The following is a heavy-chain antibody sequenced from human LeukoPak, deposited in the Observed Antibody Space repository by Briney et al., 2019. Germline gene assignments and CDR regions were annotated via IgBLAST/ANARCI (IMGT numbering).Heavy chain of an antibody. CDR2: IWYDGSNK. CDR3: ARDRVATPHYYFDY. CDR1: GFTFSSYG. Sequence: GGSLRLSCAASGFTFSSYGVHWVRQAPGKGLEWVAVIWYDGSNKYYADSVKGRFTISRDNSKNTLYLQMNSLRAEDTAVYYCARDRVATPHYYFDYWGQGTLVTVSS. D-gene: IGHD5-12*01. V-gene: IGHV3-33*01. J-gene: IGHJ4*02.